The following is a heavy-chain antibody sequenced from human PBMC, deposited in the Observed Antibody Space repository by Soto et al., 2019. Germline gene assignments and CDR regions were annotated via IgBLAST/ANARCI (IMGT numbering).Heavy chain of an antibody. CDR2: IYYSGST. J-gene: IGHJ4*02. CDR1: GGSISSGGYY. V-gene: IGHV4-31*03. CDR3: ARDGRDGYNHFDY. D-gene: IGHD5-12*01. Sequence: SETLSLTCTVSGGSISSGGYYWSWIRQHPGKGLEWIGYIYYSGSTFYNPSLKSRVTISVDTSKNQFSLKLSSVTAADTAVYYCARDGRDGYNHFDYWGQGTLVTVSS.